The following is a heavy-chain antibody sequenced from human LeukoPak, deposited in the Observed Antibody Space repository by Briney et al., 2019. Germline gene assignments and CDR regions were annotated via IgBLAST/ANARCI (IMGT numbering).Heavy chain of an antibody. J-gene: IGHJ1*01. V-gene: IGHV3-66*01. CDR3: ASDSYSPEYFQH. Sequence: PGGSLRLSCAASGFSVSNNYMSWVRQAPGKGLEWVSVIYSGGSTFYADSVKGRFTLSRDNSKNTLYLQMNSLRAEDTAVYYCASDSYSPEYFQHWGQGTLVTVSS. CDR1: GFSVSNNY. D-gene: IGHD2-15*01. CDR2: IYSGGST.